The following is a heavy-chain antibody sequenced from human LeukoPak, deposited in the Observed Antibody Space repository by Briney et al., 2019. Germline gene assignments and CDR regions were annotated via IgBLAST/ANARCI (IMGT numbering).Heavy chain of an antibody. V-gene: IGHV4-59*01. Sequence: SETLSLTCTVSGGSISSYYWSWIRQPPGKGLEWIGYIYHSGSTNYNPSLKSRVTISVDTSKNQFSLKLSSVTAADTAVYYCARGGYSGYDTDYWGQGTLVTVSS. D-gene: IGHD5-12*01. CDR1: GGSISSYY. CDR2: IYHSGST. CDR3: ARGGYSGYDTDY. J-gene: IGHJ4*02.